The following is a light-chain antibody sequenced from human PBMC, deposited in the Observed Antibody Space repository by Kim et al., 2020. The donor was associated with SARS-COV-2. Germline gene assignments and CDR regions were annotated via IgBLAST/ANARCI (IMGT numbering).Light chain of an antibody. Sequence: DIQMTQSPSSLSASVGDRVTITCQASQDISNYLNWYQQKPGKAPKLLIYDASNLSTGVPSRLSGSGSGTVFSFTISSLQPEDIGTYYCQQYDNSPMYTFGQGTKLEI. J-gene: IGKJ2*01. V-gene: IGKV1-33*01. CDR2: DAS. CDR3: QQYDNSPMYT. CDR1: QDISNY.